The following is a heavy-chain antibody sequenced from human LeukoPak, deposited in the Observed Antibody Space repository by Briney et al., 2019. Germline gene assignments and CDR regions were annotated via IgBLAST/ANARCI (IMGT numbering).Heavy chain of an antibody. CDR2: ISYDGSNK. J-gene: IGHJ4*02. CDR1: GFTFSSYA. CDR3: ASGQGQL. V-gene: IGHV3-30-3*01. D-gene: IGHD5-18*01. Sequence: EGSLRLSCAASGFTFSSYAMHWVRQAPGKGLEWVAVISYDGSNKYYADSVKGRFTISRDNSKNTLYLQMNSLRAEDTAVYYCASGQGQLGGQGTLVTVSS.